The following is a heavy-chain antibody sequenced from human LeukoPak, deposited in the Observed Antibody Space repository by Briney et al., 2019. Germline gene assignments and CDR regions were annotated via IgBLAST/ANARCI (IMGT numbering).Heavy chain of an antibody. CDR2: IFYTGST. Sequence: KPSETLSLTCTVSGDSISSRNYYWGWIRQSPGKGLEWIGSIFYTGSTHYNPSLRSRVTISIDTSNNQFSLKLNSVTAADTAVYYCARDRSSGWYIWFDPWGQGTLVTVSS. D-gene: IGHD6-19*01. CDR1: GDSISSRNYY. CDR3: ARDRSSGWYIWFDP. V-gene: IGHV4-39*07. J-gene: IGHJ5*02.